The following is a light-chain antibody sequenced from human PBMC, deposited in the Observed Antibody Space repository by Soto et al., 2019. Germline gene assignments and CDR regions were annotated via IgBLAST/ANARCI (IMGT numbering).Light chain of an antibody. J-gene: IGKJ4*01. CDR1: QSVDND. V-gene: IGKV3D-15*01. Sequence: DIVMTQSPATLSLSPGDRATLSCRASQSVDNDLACYQQEPGQPPSRLIYDASTRATGIPARFSGSQSGPEFTLTILSLQSEDLACYSCQQYHNRPLTFGGGTTVAIK. CDR3: QQYHNRPLT. CDR2: DAS.